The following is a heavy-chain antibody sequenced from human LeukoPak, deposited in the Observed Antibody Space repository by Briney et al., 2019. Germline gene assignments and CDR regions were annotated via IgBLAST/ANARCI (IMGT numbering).Heavy chain of an antibody. CDR3: AKGTKISGSYYYYGMDV. Sequence: GGSLRLSCAASGFTFSSYWMHWVRQAPGKGLVWVSRINSDGSSTSYADSVKGRFTISRDNSKNTLYLQMNSLRAEDTAVYYCAKGTKISGSYYYYGMDVWGQGTTVTVSS. CDR1: GFTFSSYW. D-gene: IGHD1-26*01. J-gene: IGHJ6*02. V-gene: IGHV3-74*01. CDR2: INSDGSST.